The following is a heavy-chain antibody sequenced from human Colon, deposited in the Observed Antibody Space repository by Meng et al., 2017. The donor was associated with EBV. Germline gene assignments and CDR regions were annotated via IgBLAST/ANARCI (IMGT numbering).Heavy chain of an antibody. CDR1: GGPMSSGNSY. CDR2: IHHSGSA. CDR3: ASFDHIPRRNYFDY. J-gene: IGHJ4*02. D-gene: IGHD2-21*01. Sequence: HVHAQGSRPGALDPSQTRSLPCTVSGGPMSSGNSYWSWIRQPPGKGLAWIGYIHHSGSAYYNPSLKSRVSISVDTSKSQFSLNLNSMTAADTAVYYCASFDHIPRRNYFDYWGQGTLVTVSS. V-gene: IGHV4-30-4*01.